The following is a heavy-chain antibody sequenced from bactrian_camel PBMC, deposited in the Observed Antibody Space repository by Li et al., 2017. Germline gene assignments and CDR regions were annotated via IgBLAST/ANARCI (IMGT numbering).Heavy chain of an antibody. J-gene: IGHJ6*01. CDR2: IYTGPGNT. CDR3: AAFRPGDAEPSRSGPCADFGY. CDR1: GVFYTSYC. D-gene: IGHD1*01. V-gene: IGHV3S1*01. Sequence: VQLVESGGGSVQAGGSLRLSCSASGVFYTSYCLGWFRQRPGAEREGVAAIYTGPGNTYYAESVKGPFTMTQDRAKNTRYLQMNSLKPEDTAMYSCAAFRPGDAEPSRSGPCADFGYWGQGTQVTVS.